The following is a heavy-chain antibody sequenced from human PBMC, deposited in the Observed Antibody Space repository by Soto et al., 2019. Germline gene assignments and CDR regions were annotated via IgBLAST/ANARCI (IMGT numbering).Heavy chain of an antibody. V-gene: IGHV3-73*01. CDR1: GFTFSGSA. CDR3: TRLGEDYIWGSYDY. CDR2: IRSKANSYAT. Sequence: EVQLVESGGGLVQPGGSLKLSCAASGFTFSGSAMHWVRQASGKGLEWVGRIRSKANSYATAYAASVKGRFTISRDDSKNTAYLQMNSLNTEDTAVYYCTRLGEDYIWGSYDYWGQGTLVTVSS. D-gene: IGHD3-16*01. J-gene: IGHJ4*02.